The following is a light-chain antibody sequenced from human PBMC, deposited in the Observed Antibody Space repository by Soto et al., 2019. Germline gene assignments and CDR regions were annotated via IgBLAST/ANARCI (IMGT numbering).Light chain of an antibody. CDR3: CSYTSSSTHV. CDR2: DVN. J-gene: IGLJ1*01. Sequence: QSALTQPASVSGSPGQSITISCTGTSSDFGGYNFVSWYQQHPGKVTKLMIFDVNRRPSGVSDRFSGSKSGNMASLTISGLQAEDEGDYYCCSYTSSSTHVFGSGTKLTVL. CDR1: SSDFGGYNF. V-gene: IGLV2-14*03.